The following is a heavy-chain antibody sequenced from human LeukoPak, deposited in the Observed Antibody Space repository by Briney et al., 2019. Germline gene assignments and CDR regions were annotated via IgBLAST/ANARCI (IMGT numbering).Heavy chain of an antibody. V-gene: IGHV3-7*01. D-gene: IGHD3-22*01. J-gene: IGHJ4*02. CDR3: ARCPYDSTGYYSVPSHLDY. Sequence: PGGSLRLSCAASGFTFSTYWMTWVRQAPGKGLEGVANIKQDGSAKYYVDSLRGRFSISRDNVKNSLCLQMNSLSAEDTAVYYCARCPYDSTGYYSVPSHLDYWGQGTLVTVSS. CDR1: GFTFSTYW. CDR2: IKQDGSAK.